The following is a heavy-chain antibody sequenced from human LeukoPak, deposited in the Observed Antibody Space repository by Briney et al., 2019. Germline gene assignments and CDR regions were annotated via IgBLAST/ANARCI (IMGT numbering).Heavy chain of an antibody. CDR3: GILTLSPG. D-gene: IGHD2-8*01. J-gene: IGHJ4*02. Sequence: GGSLRLSCVASGFTFRTYWMHWVRQVPGKGPVWLSRINPDGSSTTYADSVKGRFTISRDNAKNTLYLQMNRLRVEDTAVYYCGILTLSPGWGQGTLVTVSS. V-gene: IGHV3-74*01. CDR1: GFTFRTYW. CDR2: INPDGSST.